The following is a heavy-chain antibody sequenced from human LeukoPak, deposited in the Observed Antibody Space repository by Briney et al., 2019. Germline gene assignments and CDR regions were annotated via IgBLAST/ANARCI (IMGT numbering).Heavy chain of an antibody. CDR1: GVSISSGGYY. CDR3: ASQAATTEEPFDF. Sequence: TSETLSLTCTVSGVSISSGGYYWSWIRQHPGKGLEWIGYIYHSGSSYYNPSLKSRIAISVDTSKNQFSLELSSVTAADTAVYYCASQAATTEEPFDFWGQGTLVTVSS. J-gene: IGHJ4*02. CDR2: IYHSGSS. D-gene: IGHD6-25*01. V-gene: IGHV4-31*03.